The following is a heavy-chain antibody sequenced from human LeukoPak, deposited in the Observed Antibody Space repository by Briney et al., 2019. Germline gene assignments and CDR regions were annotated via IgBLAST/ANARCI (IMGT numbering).Heavy chain of an antibody. D-gene: IGHD4-17*01. Sequence: ASVKVSCKASGYTFTDFYIHWVRQAPGQGLEWMGWINPNSGGTSFAQKFQGRVTMTRDTSISTAYMELSRLRSDDTAVYYCARDRDYGDFTDAFDIWGQGTMVTVSS. V-gene: IGHV1-2*02. CDR1: GYTFTDFY. CDR2: INPNSGGT. CDR3: ARDRDYGDFTDAFDI. J-gene: IGHJ3*02.